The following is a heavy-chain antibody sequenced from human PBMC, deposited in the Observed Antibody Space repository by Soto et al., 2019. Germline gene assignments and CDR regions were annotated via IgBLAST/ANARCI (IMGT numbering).Heavy chain of an antibody. CDR2: IRGSGGST. J-gene: IGHJ6*02. D-gene: IGHD5-18*01. Sequence: EVQLLESGGGLVQPGGSLRLSCAASGFTFSSYAMNWVRQVPGKGLEWVSGIRGSGGSTYYADSVKGRFTVSRDNSKNTLYLEMHSLRAEDTAVYYCAKARALRGYTYGSYYYDGMDVWGQGTTVTVSS. CDR1: GFTFSSYA. CDR3: AKARALRGYTYGSYYYDGMDV. V-gene: IGHV3-23*01.